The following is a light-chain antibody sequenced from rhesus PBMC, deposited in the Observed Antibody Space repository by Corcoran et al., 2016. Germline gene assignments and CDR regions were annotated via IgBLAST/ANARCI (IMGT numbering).Light chain of an antibody. CDR2: KAT. J-gene: IGKJ4*01. CDR1: QSISRW. CDR3: LQYFSSPLT. V-gene: IGKV1-22*01. Sequence: DIQMTQSPSSLSASVGDTVTITCRASQSISRWLDWYQQKPGKAPKLLIYKATNLLSGVPSRFSGSGSGTDFTLTISSLEPEDFTTYYCLQYFSSPLTFGGGTRVEIK.